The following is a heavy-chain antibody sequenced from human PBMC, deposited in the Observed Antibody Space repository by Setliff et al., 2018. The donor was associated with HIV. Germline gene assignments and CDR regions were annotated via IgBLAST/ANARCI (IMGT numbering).Heavy chain of an antibody. CDR3: ARNFWNGPPDYYYYGLDV. D-gene: IGHD3-3*01. CDR1: GDSISSGAYS. J-gene: IGHJ6*02. CDR2: IYPSGIT. Sequence: SSETLSLTCAVSGDSISSGAYSWSWIRQPRGKGLEFIGYIYPSGITYYTPSLKSRVTVSIDTSRNQITLRLNSVTAADTAVYYCARNFWNGPPDYYYYGLDVWGQGTTVTVSS. V-gene: IGHV4-30-2*01.